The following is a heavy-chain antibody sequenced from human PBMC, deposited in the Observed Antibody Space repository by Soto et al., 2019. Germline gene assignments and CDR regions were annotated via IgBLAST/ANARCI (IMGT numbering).Heavy chain of an antibody. J-gene: IGHJ3*02. V-gene: IGHV4-34*01. CDR2: MSHSGGT. Sequence: QVQLQQWGAGLLKPSETLSLTCAVYGGFVSSGSYYWSWIRQPPGKGLEWIGEMSHSGGTHFNPSLKSRVTISVDTSKNQFSXXXXXXXXXXXXXXXXXXXXXXXXTTVVDAFDIWGPGTMVTVSS. CDR3: XXXXXXXXTTVVDAFDI. D-gene: IGHD1-1*01. CDR1: GGFVSSGSYY.